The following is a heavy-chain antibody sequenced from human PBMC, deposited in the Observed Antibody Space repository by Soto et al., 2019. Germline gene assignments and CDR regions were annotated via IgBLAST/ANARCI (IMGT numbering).Heavy chain of an antibody. J-gene: IGHJ4*02. V-gene: IGHV4-34*01. Sequence: SETLSLTGAVYGGSFSGYYWSWIRQPPGKGLEWLGEINHSGITDYNPSLKSRITISIDTSKKQFSLKLNSVTAADTAVYYCAIGPRMWLAGGGYWGQGTQVTVSS. CDR3: AIGPRMWLAGGGY. CDR2: INHSGIT. CDR1: GGSFSGYY. D-gene: IGHD6-19*01.